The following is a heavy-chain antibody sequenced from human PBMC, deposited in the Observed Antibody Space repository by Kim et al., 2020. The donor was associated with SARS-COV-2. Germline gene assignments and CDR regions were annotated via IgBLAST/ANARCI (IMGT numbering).Heavy chain of an antibody. V-gene: IGHV1-69*04. D-gene: IGHD5-12*01. J-gene: IGHJ4*02. CDR1: GGTFSSYA. Sequence: SVKVSCKASGGTFSSYAISWVRQAPGQGLEWMGRIIPILGIANYAQKFQGRVTITADKSTSTAYMELSSLRSEDTAVYYCARESIRDGYNSASFDYWGQGTLVTVSS. CDR3: ARESIRDGYNSASFDY. CDR2: IIPILGIA.